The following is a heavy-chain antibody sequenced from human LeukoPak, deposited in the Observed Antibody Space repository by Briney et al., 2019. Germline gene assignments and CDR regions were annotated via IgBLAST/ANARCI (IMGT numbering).Heavy chain of an antibody. Sequence: PGGSLRLSCAASGFTFNRNNMSWVRQAPGKGLEWVSYISSTSITMYYADSVKGRFTISRDNAKNSLYLQMNSLRADDTAVYYCARETILAVAGDFWGQGTLATVSS. J-gene: IGHJ4*02. D-gene: IGHD6-19*01. CDR2: ISSTSITM. CDR1: GFTFNRNN. V-gene: IGHV3-48*01. CDR3: ARETILAVAGDF.